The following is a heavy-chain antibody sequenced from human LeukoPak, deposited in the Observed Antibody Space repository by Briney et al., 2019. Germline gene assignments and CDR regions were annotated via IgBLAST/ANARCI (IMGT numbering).Heavy chain of an antibody. D-gene: IGHD3-10*01. Sequence: GGSLRLSCAASGFTFSIYSMNWVRQAPGKGLEWLSSITSSSNYIYYADSVKGRFTISRDNVQNSLYLQMNSLRAEDTAVYYCAKNDYYSSGSYYNWFDPWGQGTLVTVSS. V-gene: IGHV3-21*04. CDR3: AKNDYYSSGSYYNWFDP. J-gene: IGHJ5*02. CDR2: ITSSSNYI. CDR1: GFTFSIYS.